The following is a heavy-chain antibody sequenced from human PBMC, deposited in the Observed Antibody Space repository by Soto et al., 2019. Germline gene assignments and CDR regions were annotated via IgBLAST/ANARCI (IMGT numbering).Heavy chain of an antibody. Sequence: SVKVSCKASGGTFISYSISWVRQAPGQGLECMGGVIPIFGTANYAQKFQGRVTITADESTSTAYMELSSLRSEDTAVYYCARGMSIATIFAYYYGMDVWGQGTTVTVSS. J-gene: IGHJ6*02. CDR2: VIPIFGTA. CDR3: ARGMSIATIFAYYYGMDV. D-gene: IGHD3-3*01. V-gene: IGHV1-69*01. CDR1: GGTFISYS.